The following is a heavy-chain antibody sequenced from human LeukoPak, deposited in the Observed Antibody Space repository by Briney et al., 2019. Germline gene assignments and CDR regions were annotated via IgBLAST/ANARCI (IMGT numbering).Heavy chain of an antibody. CDR2: IGIDSGNT. CDR1: GFTFSDYS. Sequence: PGGSLRLSCAASGFTFSDYSMNWVHQAPGKGLEWISYIGIDSGNTNYADSVKGRFTISGDKAKNSLYPQMNSLRVEDTAVYYCARDYKYAFDNWGQGTLVTVSS. CDR3: ARDYKYAFDN. D-gene: IGHD5-24*01. V-gene: IGHV3-48*01. J-gene: IGHJ4*02.